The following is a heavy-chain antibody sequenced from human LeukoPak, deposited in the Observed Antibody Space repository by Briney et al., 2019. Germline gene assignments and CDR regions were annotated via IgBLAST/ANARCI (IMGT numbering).Heavy chain of an antibody. J-gene: IGHJ6*02. CDR3: AREGSSSWGYYYYGMDV. CDR1: GGSFSSGGYY. V-gene: IGHV4-31*03. CDR2: IYYSGST. D-gene: IGHD6-6*01. Sequence: PSETLSLTCTVSGGSFSSGGYYWGWIRQHPGRGLGWFGYIYYSGSTYYNPSLKSRVTISVDTSKNQFSLKLSSVTAADTAVYYCAREGSSSWGYYYYGMDVWGQGTTVTVSS.